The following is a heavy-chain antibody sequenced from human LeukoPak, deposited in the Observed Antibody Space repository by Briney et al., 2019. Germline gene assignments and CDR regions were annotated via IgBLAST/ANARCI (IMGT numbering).Heavy chain of an antibody. CDR3: AREGGLYSSSSALDY. J-gene: IGHJ4*02. D-gene: IGHD6-6*01. CDR1: GDSISRYY. CDR2: IYYSGST. V-gene: IGHV4-59*01. Sequence: SQTLSLTCTVSGDSISRYYWSWIRQPSGRGLEGIGYIYYSGSTNYNPSLKSRVTISVDTSKNQFSLKLSSVTAADTAVYYCAREGGLYSSSSALDYWGQGTLVTVSS.